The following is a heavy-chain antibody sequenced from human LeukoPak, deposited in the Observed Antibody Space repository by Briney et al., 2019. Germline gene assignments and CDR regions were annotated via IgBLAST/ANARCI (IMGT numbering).Heavy chain of an antibody. J-gene: IGHJ4*02. Sequence: ASVKVSCKASGGTFSSYAISWVRQAPGQGLEWMGGIIPIFGTANYAQKFQGRVTITTDESTSTAYMELSSPRSEDTAVYYCARVAARTYFDYWGQGTLVTVSS. CDR1: GGTFSSYA. CDR2: IIPIFGTA. D-gene: IGHD6-6*01. CDR3: ARVAARTYFDY. V-gene: IGHV1-69*05.